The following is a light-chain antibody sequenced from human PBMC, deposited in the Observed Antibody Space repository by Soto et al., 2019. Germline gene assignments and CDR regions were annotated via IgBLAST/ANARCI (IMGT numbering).Light chain of an antibody. CDR2: GAS. V-gene: IGKV3-20*01. Sequence: EIVLTQSPGTLSLSPGERATLSCRASQSVSSSYLAWDQQKPGQAPRLRIYGASSMATGIPDRFSGSGSGTDLTLTCSRLEPEDFALYYCQQYGLGVTFGPGNKSGYQT. CDR3: QQYGLGVT. J-gene: IGKJ3*01. CDR1: QSVSSSY.